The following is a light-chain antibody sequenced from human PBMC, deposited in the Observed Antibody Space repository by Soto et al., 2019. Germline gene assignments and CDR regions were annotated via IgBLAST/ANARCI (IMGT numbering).Light chain of an antibody. J-gene: IGKJ4*01. Sequence: DIQLTQSPSFLSASVGDRVTITCRASQGISSYLAWYQQKPGKAPKLLIYAASTLQSGVPSRFSGSGSGTEFTLTFSSLQPEEFATYYCQQLNSYPLTVGGGTKVEIK. CDR1: QGISSY. CDR3: QQLNSYPLT. V-gene: IGKV1-9*01. CDR2: AAS.